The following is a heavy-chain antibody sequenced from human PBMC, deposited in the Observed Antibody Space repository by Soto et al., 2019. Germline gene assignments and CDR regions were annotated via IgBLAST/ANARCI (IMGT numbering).Heavy chain of an antibody. Sequence: EVQLVESGGGLVQPGGSLRLSCAASGFTLSTYDMHWVRQATGKGLEWVAALSYAGDTYYPGSVKGRFTVSREGAKNSLYLQMNSLTAGDTAVYYCAIGPHSASGYYYMDVWGKGTTVTVSS. CDR3: AIGPHSASGYYYMDV. D-gene: IGHD3-10*01. V-gene: IGHV3-13*01. J-gene: IGHJ6*03. CDR2: LSYAGDT. CDR1: GFTLSTYD.